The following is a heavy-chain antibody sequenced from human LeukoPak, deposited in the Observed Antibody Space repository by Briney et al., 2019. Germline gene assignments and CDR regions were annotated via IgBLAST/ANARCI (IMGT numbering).Heavy chain of an antibody. CDR1: GFTFSSYA. CDR2: ISGSGGST. J-gene: IGHJ4*02. V-gene: IGHV3-23*01. Sequence: SGGSLRLSCAASGFTFSSYAMSWVRQAPGKGLEWVSAISGSGGSTYYADSVKGRFTTSGDNSKNTLYLQMNSLKAEDTAVYYCAKGMTTVTTIDYWGQGTLVTVSS. CDR3: AKGMTTVTTIDY. D-gene: IGHD4-17*01.